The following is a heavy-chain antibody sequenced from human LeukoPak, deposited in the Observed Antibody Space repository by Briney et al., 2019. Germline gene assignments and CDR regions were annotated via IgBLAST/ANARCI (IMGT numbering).Heavy chain of an antibody. J-gene: IGHJ4*02. CDR1: GFTFRDYN. CDR2: ISSSGSSI. V-gene: IGHV3-48*01. D-gene: IGHD3-3*01. Sequence: PGGSLRLSCAASGFTFRDYNMNWIRQAPGKGLEWISYISSSGSSIYYADSVKGRFTIARDNAKNSLYLQVNSLRAEDTAVYYCARDWVWSFDYWGQGTLVTVSS. CDR3: ARDWVWSFDY.